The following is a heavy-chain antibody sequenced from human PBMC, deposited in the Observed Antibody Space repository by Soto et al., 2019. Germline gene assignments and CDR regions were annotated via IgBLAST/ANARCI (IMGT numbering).Heavy chain of an antibody. D-gene: IGHD2-8*01. CDR3: AKDIVLMVYAGNFVY. J-gene: IGHJ4*02. CDR2: ISYDGINE. V-gene: IGHV3-30*18. Sequence: QVQLVESGGGVVQPGRSLRLSCAASGFTFSSYGMHWVRQAPGKGLEWVAVISYDGINEDYADSVKGRFTISRDNSKNTLYLQMNSLRAEDTAVYYCAKDIVLMVYAGNFVYWGQGILVTVSS. CDR1: GFTFSSYG.